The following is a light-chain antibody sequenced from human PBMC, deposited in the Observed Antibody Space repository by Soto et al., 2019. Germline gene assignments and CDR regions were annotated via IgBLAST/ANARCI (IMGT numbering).Light chain of an antibody. V-gene: IGLV2-14*03. J-gene: IGLJ2*01. CDR1: SSDVGGYNY. CDR3: SSYTSSSTLV. CDR2: DVS. Sequence: QSALTQPASVSGSPGQSITISCTGTSSDVGGYNYVSWYQQLPDKVPKLMIYDVSNRPSGVSNRFSGSKSGNTASLTISGLQAEDEADYYCSSYTSSSTLVFGGGTKLTVL.